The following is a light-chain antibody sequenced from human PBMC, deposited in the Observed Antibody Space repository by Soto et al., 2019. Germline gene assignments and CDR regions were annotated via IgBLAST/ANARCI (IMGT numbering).Light chain of an antibody. V-gene: IGKV3-15*01. CDR3: QQYNNWPALT. Sequence: EIVMTQSPATLSVSPGERATLSCRASQSVSSNLAWYQQKPGQAPRLLIYGASTRATGIPARFSGSRSGTEFTLTISSLQSEDFAVYYCQQYNNWPALTFGGGTKVELK. CDR2: GAS. J-gene: IGKJ4*01. CDR1: QSVSSN.